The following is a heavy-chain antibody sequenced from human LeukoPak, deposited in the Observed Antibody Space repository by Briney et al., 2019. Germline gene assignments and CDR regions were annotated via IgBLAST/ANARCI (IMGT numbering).Heavy chain of an antibody. D-gene: IGHD3-10*01. Sequence: GGSLRLSCAASGFTFTNYAMTWVRQAPGKGLEWVSVISGSGDTTYYAGSVKGRFTISRDNSKNTLYLQMNSLRAEDTAVYYCAKGFFQGILLWFGAIRLGMDVWGQGTTVTVSS. V-gene: IGHV3-23*01. CDR3: AKGFFQGILLWFGAIRLGMDV. CDR2: ISGSGDTT. CDR1: GFTFTNYA. J-gene: IGHJ6*02.